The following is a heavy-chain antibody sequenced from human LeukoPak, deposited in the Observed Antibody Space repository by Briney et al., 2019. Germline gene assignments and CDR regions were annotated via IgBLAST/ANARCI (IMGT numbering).Heavy chain of an antibody. Sequence: SETLSLTCTVSGGSISTYYWNWIRQPPRKGLEWIGYIYHSGSTNYNPSLQSRVTISVDTSKNQFSLNLNSVTAADTAVYYCARGGAARLHFQNWGQGTLVTVSS. D-gene: IGHD6-6*01. CDR2: IYHSGST. CDR3: ARGGAARLHFQN. V-gene: IGHV4-59*01. J-gene: IGHJ1*01. CDR1: GGSISTYY.